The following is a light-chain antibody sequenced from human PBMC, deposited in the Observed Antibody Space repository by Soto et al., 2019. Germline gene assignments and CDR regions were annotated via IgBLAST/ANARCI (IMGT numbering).Light chain of an antibody. CDR1: QGIGNY. Sequence: DIQLTQSPSSLSASVGDRVTLTCRASQGIGNYLAWYQQKPGKVPKLLIYTSSTLQSGVPSRFSGSGSGTDFTLTISNLQPEDVATYYCQKHNAAPLTFGGGTKLDIK. CDR3: QKHNAAPLT. CDR2: TSS. J-gene: IGKJ4*01. V-gene: IGKV1-27*01.